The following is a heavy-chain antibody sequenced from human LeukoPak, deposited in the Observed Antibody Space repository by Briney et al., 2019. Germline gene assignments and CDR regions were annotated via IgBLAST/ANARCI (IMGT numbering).Heavy chain of an antibody. Sequence: ASVKVSCKASGYTFTGYYMHWVRQAPGQGLEWMGIINPSGGSTSYAQKFQGRVTMTRDMSTSTVYMELSSLRSEDTAVYYCAREGMTTVTTSGRPFDYWGQGTLVTVSS. CDR1: GYTFTGYY. CDR3: AREGMTTVTTSGRPFDY. V-gene: IGHV1-46*01. D-gene: IGHD4-17*01. CDR2: INPSGGST. J-gene: IGHJ4*02.